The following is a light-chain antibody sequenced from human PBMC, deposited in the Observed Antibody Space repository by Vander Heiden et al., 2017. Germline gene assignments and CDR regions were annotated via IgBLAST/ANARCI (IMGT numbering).Light chain of an antibody. CDR2: DVS. Sequence: QSALTQPASVSGSPGQSNTIPCTGTSSDVGGYNYVSWYQQHPGKAPKLMIYDVSNRPSGVSNRFSGSKSGNTASLTISGLQAEDEADYYCSSYTSSSTLEVFGTGTKVTVL. CDR1: SSDVGGYNY. V-gene: IGLV2-14*01. CDR3: SSYTSSSTLEV. J-gene: IGLJ1*01.